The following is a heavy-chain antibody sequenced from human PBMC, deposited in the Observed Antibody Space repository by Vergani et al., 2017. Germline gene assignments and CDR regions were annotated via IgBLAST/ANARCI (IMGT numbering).Heavy chain of an antibody. D-gene: IGHD5-12*01. CDR1: GFTFSSLA. CDR3: AKANPRNSGYDYLYYCHAMDV. CDR2: IKNTGDST. J-gene: IGHJ6*04. Sequence: EVQLLQSEGAVVQPGGSLRLSCVASGFTFSSLAMSWVRQGHGQGLEWVSSIKNTGDSTHYAASVKGRFTISRDNSKNTLYLQMNSLSAGATAVYYCAKANPRNSGYDYLYYCHAMDVGARGTTVT. V-gene: IGHV3-23*01.